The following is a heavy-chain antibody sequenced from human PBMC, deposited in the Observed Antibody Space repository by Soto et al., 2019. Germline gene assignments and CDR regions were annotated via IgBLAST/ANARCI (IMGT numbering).Heavy chain of an antibody. CDR1: GFTFSSYS. V-gene: IGHV3-21*01. CDR2: ISSSSSYI. J-gene: IGHJ3*02. Sequence: GGSLRLSCAASGFTFSSYSMNWVRQAPGKGLEWVSSISSSSSYIYYADSVKVRFTISRDNAKNSLYLQMNSLRAEDTAVYYCATSRGRYDAFDIWGQGTMVTVSS. CDR3: ATSRGRYDAFDI. D-gene: IGHD1-7*01.